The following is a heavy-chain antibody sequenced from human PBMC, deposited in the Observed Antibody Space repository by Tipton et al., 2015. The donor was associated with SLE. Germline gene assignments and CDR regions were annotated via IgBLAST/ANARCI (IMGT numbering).Heavy chain of an antibody. Sequence: GLVKPSETLSLTCSISGSSITSSGHYWGWIRQPPGKGLEWIGSIYYTGTTYYNPSLKSRVTISVETSKTHFSLKMSSVTAADTAMYYCARLSSGTGDFEHWGQGTLVVVSS. V-gene: IGHV4-39*01. CDR2: IYYTGTT. D-gene: IGHD7-27*01. J-gene: IGHJ4*02. CDR3: ARLSSGTGDFEH. CDR1: GSSITSSGHY.